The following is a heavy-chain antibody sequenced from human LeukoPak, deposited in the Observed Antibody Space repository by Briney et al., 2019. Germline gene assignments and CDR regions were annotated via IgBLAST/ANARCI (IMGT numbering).Heavy chain of an antibody. CDR2: ISCSGGKT. V-gene: IGHV3-23*01. CDR1: GFTFSSYA. CDR3: AKNPSGLYYYGSGSYSNWFDT. J-gene: IGHJ5*02. D-gene: IGHD3-10*01. Sequence: GGSLRLSCAASGFTFSSYAMSWVRQAPGKGLEWVSAISCSGGKTYYADSVKGRFTISRDNSKNTLYLQMNSLRAEDTAVYYCAKNPSGLYYYGSGSYSNWFDTWGQGTLVTVSS.